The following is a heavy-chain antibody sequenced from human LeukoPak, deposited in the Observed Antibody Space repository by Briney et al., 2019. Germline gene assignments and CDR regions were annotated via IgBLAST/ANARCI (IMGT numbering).Heavy chain of an antibody. J-gene: IGHJ4*02. D-gene: IGHD3-3*01. CDR1: GGSISSGDYY. CDR2: IYYSGST. CDR3: ARAWASYYDFWSGYYQYGDSSWYYFDY. V-gene: IGHV4-30-4*01. Sequence: SQTLSLTCTVSGGSISSGDYYWSWIRQPPGKGLEWIGYIYYSGSTYYNPSLKSRVTISVDTSKNQFSLKLSSVTAADTAVYYCARAWASYYDFWSGYYQYGDSSWYYFDYWGQGTLVTVSS.